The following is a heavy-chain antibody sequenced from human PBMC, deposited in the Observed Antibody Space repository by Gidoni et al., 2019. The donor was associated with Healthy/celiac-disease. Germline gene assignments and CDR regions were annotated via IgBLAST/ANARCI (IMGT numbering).Heavy chain of an antibody. CDR3: ARGIDGRTYYDFWSGSYFDY. CDR2: INPNSGGT. V-gene: IGHV1-2*02. Sequence: QVQLVQSGAEVKKPGASVKVSCKASGDTFTGYYMHWVRQAPGQGLEWMGWINPNSGGTNYAQKFQGRVTMTRDTSISTAYMELSRLRSDDTAVYYCARGIDGRTYYDFWSGSYFDYWGQGTLVTVSS. D-gene: IGHD3-3*01. J-gene: IGHJ4*02. CDR1: GDTFTGYY.